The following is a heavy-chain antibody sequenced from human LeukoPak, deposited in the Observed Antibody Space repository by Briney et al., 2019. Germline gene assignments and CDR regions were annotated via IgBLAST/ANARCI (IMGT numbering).Heavy chain of an antibody. Sequence: SETLSLTCTASGGSISSYYWSWIRQPPGKGLEWIGYIYYSGSTNYNPSLKSRVTISVDTSKNQFSLKLSSVTAADTAVYYCARDREVRGVNGGFDPWGQGTLVTVSS. J-gene: IGHJ5*02. V-gene: IGHV4-59*01. CDR2: IYYSGST. D-gene: IGHD3-10*01. CDR1: GGSISSYY. CDR3: ARDREVRGVNGGFDP.